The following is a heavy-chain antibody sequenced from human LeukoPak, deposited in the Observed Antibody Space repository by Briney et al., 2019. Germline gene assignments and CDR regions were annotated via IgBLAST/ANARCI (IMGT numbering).Heavy chain of an antibody. CDR2: IPSDGRT. Sequence: RAGGSLRLSCAASGFTFTNYAMSWIRQAPGEGLEWVSSIPSDGRTHYTDSVKGRFTISRDISRNTLYLQMSSLRVEDTAIYYCAREVPTDAFDNWGQGTVVTVSS. J-gene: IGHJ3*02. D-gene: IGHD4/OR15-4a*01. V-gene: IGHV3-23*01. CDR1: GFTFTNYA. CDR3: AREVPTDAFDN.